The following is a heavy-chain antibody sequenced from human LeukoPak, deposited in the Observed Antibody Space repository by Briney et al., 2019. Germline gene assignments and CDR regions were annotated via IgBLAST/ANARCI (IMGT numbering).Heavy chain of an antibody. CDR2: INPNSGGT. CDR3: AMILYYDSSGYHDY. V-gene: IGHV1-2*02. D-gene: IGHD3-22*01. J-gene: IGHJ4*02. Sequence: ASVKVSCKASGYTYTGYFMHWVRQAPGQGLEWMGWINPNSGGTNYAQKFHGRVTMTRDTSISTAYMELSRLRSDDTAVYYCAMILYYDSSGYHDYGGQGTLVTVSS. CDR1: GYTYTGYF.